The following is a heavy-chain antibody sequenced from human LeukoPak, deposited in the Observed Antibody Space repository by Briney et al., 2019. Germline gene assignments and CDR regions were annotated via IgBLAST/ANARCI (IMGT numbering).Heavy chain of an antibody. D-gene: IGHD3-22*01. Sequence: PGGSLRLSCAASGFTFSNAWMSWVRQAPGKGLEWVGRIKSKNDGGTTDYAAPVKGRFTISRDDSKNTLYLQMNSLKTEDTAVYYCTTDYYYDSSGYYGDYWGQGTLVTVSS. V-gene: IGHV3-15*01. CDR3: TTDYYYDSSGYYGDY. J-gene: IGHJ4*02. CDR2: IKSKNDGGTT. CDR1: GFTFSNAW.